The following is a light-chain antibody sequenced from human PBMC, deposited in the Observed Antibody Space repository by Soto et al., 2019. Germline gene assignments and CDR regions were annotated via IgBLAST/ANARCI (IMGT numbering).Light chain of an antibody. CDR3: QQGYSTPS. CDR1: QSISSY. V-gene: IGKV1-39*01. Sequence: DIQMTQSPSSLSASVGDRVTITCRASQSISSYLNWYQQKPGKAPKLLIYAASSLQSGVPSRFSGSGSGTDFPLTISSLQPEDFATYYCQQGYSTPSFGQGTRLEIK. CDR2: AAS. J-gene: IGKJ5*01.